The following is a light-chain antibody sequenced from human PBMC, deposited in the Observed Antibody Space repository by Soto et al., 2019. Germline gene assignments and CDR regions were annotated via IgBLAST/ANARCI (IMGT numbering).Light chain of an antibody. Sequence: DIQMTQSPSTLSASVGDRVTITCRASQSISSWLAWYQQKPGKAPNLLIYDASSLGSGVPSRFSGSGSGTEFTLTISSLQPDDSATYYCQHYNGYWTFGQGTKVDIK. CDR1: QSISSW. CDR3: QHYNGYWT. V-gene: IGKV1-5*01. J-gene: IGKJ1*01. CDR2: DAS.